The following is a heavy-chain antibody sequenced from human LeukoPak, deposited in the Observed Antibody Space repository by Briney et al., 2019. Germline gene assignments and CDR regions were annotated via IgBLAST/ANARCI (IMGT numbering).Heavy chain of an antibody. D-gene: IGHD1-14*01. CDR1: GGSISSYY. J-gene: IGHJ5*02. V-gene: IGHV4-59*01. CDR3: ARARGMHWFDP. CDR2: IYYSGST. Sequence: KPSETLSLTCTVSGGSISSYYWSWIRQPPGKGLEWIGYIYYSGSTNYNPSLKSRVTISVDTSKNQFSLKLSSVTAADTAVYYCARARGMHWFDPWRQGTLVTVSS.